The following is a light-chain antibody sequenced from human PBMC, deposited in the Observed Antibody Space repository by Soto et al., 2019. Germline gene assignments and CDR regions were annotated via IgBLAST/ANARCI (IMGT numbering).Light chain of an antibody. V-gene: IGKV3-15*01. CDR2: GAS. CDR1: QTVGNT. Sequence: EIVLTQSPATLSLSPWEMATLSCRASQTVGNTLAWYQQQPGQTPRLLIYGASTTATGIPARFSGSGSGTEFTLTIDRLQSEDFAVYYCLHYKDWPRWTFGQGTKVEVK. CDR3: LHYKDWPRWT. J-gene: IGKJ1*01.